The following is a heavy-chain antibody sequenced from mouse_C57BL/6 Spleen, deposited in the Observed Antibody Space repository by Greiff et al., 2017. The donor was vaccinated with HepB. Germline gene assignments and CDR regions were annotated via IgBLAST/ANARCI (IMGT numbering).Heavy chain of an antibody. CDR3: ERCDCGYDGASFAY. CDR2: IHPNSGST. J-gene: IGHJ3*01. V-gene: IGHV1-64*01. CDR1: GYTFTSYW. Sequence: QVQLQQPGAELVKPGASVKLSCKASGYTFTSYWMHWVKQRPGQGLEWIGMIHPNSGSTNYNEKFKSKATLTVDKSSSTAYMELSSLTSEDSAVYYGERCDCGYDGASFAYWGQGTLVTVSA. D-gene: IGHD2-2*01.